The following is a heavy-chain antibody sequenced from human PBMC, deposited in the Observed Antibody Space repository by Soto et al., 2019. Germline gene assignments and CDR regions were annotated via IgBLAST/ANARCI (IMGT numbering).Heavy chain of an antibody. D-gene: IGHD1-26*01. V-gene: IGHV4-59*08. Sequence: VQLQESGPGLVRPSETLSLTCTVSGDSISRHYWNWIRKPPGRGVEWIGYIYNSGSTNYNPSLKSRVTISGDTSNNQFSLKLTSVTAPDTAVYYCARRLEGSYGQIDSWGQGTQVIVSS. CDR1: GDSISRHY. CDR3: ARRLEGSYGQIDS. CDR2: IYNSGST. J-gene: IGHJ4*02.